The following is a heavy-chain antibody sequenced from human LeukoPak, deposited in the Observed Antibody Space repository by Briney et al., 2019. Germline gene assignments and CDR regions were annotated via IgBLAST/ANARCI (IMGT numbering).Heavy chain of an antibody. D-gene: IGHD4-17*01. Sequence: ASVKVSCKASGYTFIDYNMHWVRQAPGQGLEWMGWINSNSGGTNYAQKFQGRVTMTRDTSISIVYMELSRLRSYDTAVYYCARRYGDSSLDYWGQGTLVTVSS. V-gene: IGHV1-2*02. CDR1: GYTFIDYN. CDR2: INSNSGGT. J-gene: IGHJ4*02. CDR3: ARRYGDSSLDY.